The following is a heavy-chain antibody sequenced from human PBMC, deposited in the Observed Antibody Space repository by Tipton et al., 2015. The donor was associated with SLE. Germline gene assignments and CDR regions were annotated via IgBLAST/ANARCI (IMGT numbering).Heavy chain of an antibody. V-gene: IGHV4-59*13. D-gene: IGHD1-14*01. CDR2: IYYSGST. Sequence: TLSLTCTVSGGSINSYYWSWIRQPPGKGLEWIGYIYYSGSTNYNPSLKSRATISVDTSKDQFSLKLSSVTTADTAVYYCARDSPGGFDAFADVYNRGQVSLVSVSS. CDR3: ARDSPGGFDAFADVYN. CDR1: GGSINSYY. J-gene: IGHJ4*03.